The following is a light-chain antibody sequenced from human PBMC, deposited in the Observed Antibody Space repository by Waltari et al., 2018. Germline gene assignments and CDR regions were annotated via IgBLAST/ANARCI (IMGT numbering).Light chain of an antibody. Sequence: DIQMTQSPSSLSASVGHRVTITCRASENVNNYLNWYQQKPGKAPKLLIYKASTLQSGVPSRFSGSGSGTDYTFTISSLQSEDVATYYCQHNYGTPYSFGQGTKVEIK. J-gene: IGKJ2*03. CDR1: ENVNNY. V-gene: IGKV1-39*01. CDR2: KAS. CDR3: QHNYGTPYS.